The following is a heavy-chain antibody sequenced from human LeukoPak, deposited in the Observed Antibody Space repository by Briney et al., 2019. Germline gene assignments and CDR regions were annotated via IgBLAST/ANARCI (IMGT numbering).Heavy chain of an antibody. D-gene: IGHD2-21*02. J-gene: IGHJ2*01. Sequence: ASVKVSCKASGYTFISYGISWVRQAPGQGLEWMGWISGYNGNTNYAQNLQGRVAMTTDTSTSTAYMELRSLRSDDTAVYYCARGLGVVTAQSEQPKPRYFDLWGRGTQVTVSS. CDR2: ISGYNGNT. CDR1: GYTFISYG. CDR3: ARGLGVVTAQSEQPKPRYFDL. V-gene: IGHV1-18*01.